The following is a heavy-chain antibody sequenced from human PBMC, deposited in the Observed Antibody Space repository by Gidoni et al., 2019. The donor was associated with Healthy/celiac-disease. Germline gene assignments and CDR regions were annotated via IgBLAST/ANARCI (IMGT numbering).Heavy chain of an antibody. D-gene: IGHD3-10*01. Sequence: QVQLVQSGAEVKKPGASVKVSCKASGYTFTGYYMHWVRQAPGQGLEWMGWINPNSGGTNYAQKFQGWVTMTRDTSISTAYMELSRLRSDDTAVYYCARDLRGGSGSYFWGRYYYGMDVWGQGTTVTVSS. CDR2: INPNSGGT. J-gene: IGHJ6*02. CDR1: GYTFTGYY. CDR3: ARDLRGGSGSYFWGRYYYGMDV. V-gene: IGHV1-2*04.